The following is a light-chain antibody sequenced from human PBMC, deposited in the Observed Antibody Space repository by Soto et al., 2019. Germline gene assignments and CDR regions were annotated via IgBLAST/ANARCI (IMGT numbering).Light chain of an antibody. Sequence: EIVVTQSPATLSVSPGERVTLSCRASQSFSSSLAWYQQRPGQAPRLLIYDTSTRAAGIAARFSGSGSGTEFTLTISSLQSEDFAVYYCQQRSNWPPGVTFGGGTKVDIK. CDR3: QQRSNWPPGVT. CDR2: DTS. V-gene: IGKV3-15*01. J-gene: IGKJ4*01. CDR1: QSFSSS.